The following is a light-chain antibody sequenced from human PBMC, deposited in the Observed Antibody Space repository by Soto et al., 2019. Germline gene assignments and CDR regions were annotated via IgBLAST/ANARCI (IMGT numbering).Light chain of an antibody. CDR3: SSYTSSSTLVV. Sequence: QSALTQPASLSGSPGQSITISCTGTSSYVGGYNYVSWYQQHPGKAPKLMIYDVSNRPPGVSNRFSGSKSGNTASLTISRLQPEDEADYYCSSYTSSSTLVVFGGGTKLTFL. CDR1: SSYVGGYNY. V-gene: IGLV2-14*01. CDR2: DVS. J-gene: IGLJ2*01.